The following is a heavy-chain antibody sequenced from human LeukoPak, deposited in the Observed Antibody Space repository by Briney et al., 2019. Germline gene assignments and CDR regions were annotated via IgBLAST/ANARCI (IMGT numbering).Heavy chain of an antibody. CDR2: IYSGGST. CDR3: AREQFFSWSFDY. V-gene: IGHV3-53*01. J-gene: IGHJ4*02. Sequence: GGSLRLSCAASGFTVSSNYMSWVRQAPGKGLEWVSVIYSGGSTYYADSVKGRFTISRDNSKNTLYLQMNSLRAEDTAVYYCAREQFFSWSFDYWGQGTLVTVSS. CDR1: GFTVSSNY. D-gene: IGHD6-13*01.